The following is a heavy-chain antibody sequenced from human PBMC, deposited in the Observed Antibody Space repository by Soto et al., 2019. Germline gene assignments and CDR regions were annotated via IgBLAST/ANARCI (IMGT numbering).Heavy chain of an antibody. Sequence: QVQLQESGPGLVKPSQTLSLTCTVSGGSISSGGYYWSWIRRRPGKGLEWIGYIYYSGSTYYNPSLKSRLTISVDTSKNQFSLKLSSVTAADTAVYYCARSPEATVTAFDFWGLGTLVTVSS. J-gene: IGHJ4*02. D-gene: IGHD4-17*01. CDR1: GGSISSGGYY. CDR2: IYYSGST. V-gene: IGHV4-31*03. CDR3: ARSPEATVTAFDF.